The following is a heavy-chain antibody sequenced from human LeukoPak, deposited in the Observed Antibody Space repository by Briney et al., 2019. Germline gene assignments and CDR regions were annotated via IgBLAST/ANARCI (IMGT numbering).Heavy chain of an antibody. CDR2: LSPNSGDT. CDR1: GYTFTGYY. CDR3: ARALYNWNDVGYDY. D-gene: IGHD1-1*01. Sequence: GASVKVSCKASGYTFTGYYLHWVRQAPGQELEWMGWLSPNSGDTKFAQKFQGRVTMTRDTSISSSYMELSSLTSDDAAVYYCARALYNWNDVGYDYWGQGTLVTVSS. V-gene: IGHV1-2*02. J-gene: IGHJ4*02.